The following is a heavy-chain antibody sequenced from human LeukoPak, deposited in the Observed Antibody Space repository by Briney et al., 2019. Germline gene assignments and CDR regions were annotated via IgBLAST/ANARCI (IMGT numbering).Heavy chain of an antibody. J-gene: IGHJ4*02. D-gene: IGHD6-6*01. CDR2: IYTSGST. CDR3: ARGPNSSSSREAVRIDY. CDR1: GGSITSYY. V-gene: IGHV4-4*09. Sequence: PSETLSLTCTVSGGSITSYYWSWIRQPPGKGLEWIGYIYTSGSTKYNPSLKSRVTISVDTSKNQFSLKLSSVTAADTAVYYCARGPNSSSSREAVRIDYWGQGTLVTVSS.